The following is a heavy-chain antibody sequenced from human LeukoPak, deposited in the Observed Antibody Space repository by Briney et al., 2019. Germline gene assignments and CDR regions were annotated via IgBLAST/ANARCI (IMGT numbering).Heavy chain of an antibody. CDR3: ARERGYSGRYYGMDV. V-gene: IGHV3-33*01. CDR1: GFTFSSYG. J-gene: IGHJ6*02. Sequence: PGGSLRLSCAASGFTFSSYGMHWVRQAPGKGLGWVAVIWYDGSNKYYADSVKGRFTISRDNSKNTLYLQMNSLRAEGTAVYYCARERGYSGRYYGMDVWGQGTTVTVSS. D-gene: IGHD5-12*01. CDR2: IWYDGSNK.